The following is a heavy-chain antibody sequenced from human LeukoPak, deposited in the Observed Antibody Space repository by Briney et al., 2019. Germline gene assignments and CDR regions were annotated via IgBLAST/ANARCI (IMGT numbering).Heavy chain of an antibody. D-gene: IGHD6-19*01. J-gene: IGHJ3*02. Sequence: GASVKVSCKASGYTFTGYYMHWARQATGQGLEWMGWMNPNSGNTGYAQKFQGRVTMTRNTSISTAYMELSSLRSEDTAVYYCARAGGSSGSLDAFDIWGQGTMVTVSS. CDR3: ARAGGSSGSLDAFDI. CDR1: GYTFTGYY. V-gene: IGHV1-8*02. CDR2: MNPNSGNT.